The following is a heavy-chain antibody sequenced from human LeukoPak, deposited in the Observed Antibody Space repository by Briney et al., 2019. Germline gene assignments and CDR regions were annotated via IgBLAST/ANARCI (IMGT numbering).Heavy chain of an antibody. CDR2: IIPIFGTA. CDR3: ARLSIAVAGTEDY. CDR1: GGTFSSYA. J-gene: IGHJ4*02. Sequence: SVKVSCEASGGTFSSYAISWVRQAPGQGLGWMGGIIPIFGTANYAQKFQGRVTITADKSTSTAYMELSSLRSEDTAVYYCARLSIAVAGTEDYWGQGTLVTVSS. V-gene: IGHV1-69*06. D-gene: IGHD6-19*01.